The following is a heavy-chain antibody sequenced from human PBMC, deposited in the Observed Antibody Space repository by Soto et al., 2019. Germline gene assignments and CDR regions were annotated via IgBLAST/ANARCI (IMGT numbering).Heavy chain of an antibody. V-gene: IGHV1-2*04. D-gene: IGHD2-15*01. CDR3: ARDPSDLYCSGGSCYYYYYMDV. J-gene: IGHJ6*03. CDR1: GCTLTGYY. Sequence: ASVKVSSKASGCTLTGYYLHWVRQAPGQGLEWMGWINPNSGGTNYAQKFQGWVTMTRDTSISTAYMELSRLRSDDTAVYYCARDPSDLYCSGGSCYYYYYMDVWGKGTTVTVSS. CDR2: INPNSGGT.